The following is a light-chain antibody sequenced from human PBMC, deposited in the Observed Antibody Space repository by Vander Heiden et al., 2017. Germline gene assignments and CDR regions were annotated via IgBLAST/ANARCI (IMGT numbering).Light chain of an antibody. CDR1: QSVSSN. Sequence: EIVMKQSPSTLSVSPGERATLSCRASQSVSSNLAWYQQKPGQAPRLLIYGASTRATGIPARFSGSGSGTEFTLTISSLQSEDFAVYYCQQDNNCPLTFGGGTKVEIK. V-gene: IGKV3-15*01. CDR2: GAS. CDR3: QQDNNCPLT. J-gene: IGKJ4*01.